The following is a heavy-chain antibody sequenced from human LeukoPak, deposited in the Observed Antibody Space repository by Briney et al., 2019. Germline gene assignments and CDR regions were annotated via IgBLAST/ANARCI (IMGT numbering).Heavy chain of an antibody. D-gene: IGHD6-19*01. CDR3: AKVPGYSSGWYYFDY. CDR2: ISHDGSNK. V-gene: IGHV3-30*18. J-gene: IGHJ4*02. CDR1: GFTFSSYG. Sequence: GGSLRLSCAASGFTFSSYGMHWVRQAAGKGLAWVAVISHDGSNKYYADSVKGRFTISRDNSKNTLYLQMNSLRAEDTAVYYCAKVPGYSSGWYYFDYWGQGTLVTVSS.